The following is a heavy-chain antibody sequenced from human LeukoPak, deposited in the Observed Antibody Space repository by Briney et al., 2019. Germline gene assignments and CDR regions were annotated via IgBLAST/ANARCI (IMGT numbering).Heavy chain of an antibody. D-gene: IGHD2-2*01. V-gene: IGHV3-23*01. CDR1: GFILSNFC. Sequence: GGSLRLSCTDSGFILSNFCMAWVRQAPGRGLDWVSAISANGENTYYADSVKGRFTISRDNSKNTLYLQMNSLRAEDTALYYCAKEIGSRQPFDHWGQGTLVTVSS. J-gene: IGHJ4*02. CDR2: ISANGENT. CDR3: AKEIGSRQPFDH.